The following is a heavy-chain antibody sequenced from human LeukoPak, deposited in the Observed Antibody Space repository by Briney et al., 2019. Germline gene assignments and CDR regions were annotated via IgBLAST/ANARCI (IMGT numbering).Heavy chain of an antibody. J-gene: IGHJ3*02. D-gene: IGHD3-10*01. CDR3: AFGHRGNDAFDI. V-gene: IGHV3-48*03. CDR1: GFTFSSYE. Sequence: GGSLRLSCAASGFTFSSYEMNWVRQAPGKGLEWVSYISSSGSTIYYADSVKGRFTISRDNAKNSLYLQMNSLRAEDTAVYYCAFGHRGNDAFDIWGQGTMVTVSS. CDR2: ISSSGSTI.